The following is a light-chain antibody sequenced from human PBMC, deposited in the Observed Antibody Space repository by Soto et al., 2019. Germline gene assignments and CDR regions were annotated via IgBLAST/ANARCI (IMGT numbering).Light chain of an antibody. CDR2: STD. Sequence: QAVVTQEPSLTVSPGGTVTLTCASSTGADTSDNYANWLQQKPGQAPRALIYSTDTKHSWTPARFSGSLLGGKAALTLSPVQPEDEADYYCLLYYGGAVVFGGGTKLTVL. CDR3: LLYYGGAVV. CDR1: TGADTSDNY. V-gene: IGLV7-43*01. J-gene: IGLJ2*01.